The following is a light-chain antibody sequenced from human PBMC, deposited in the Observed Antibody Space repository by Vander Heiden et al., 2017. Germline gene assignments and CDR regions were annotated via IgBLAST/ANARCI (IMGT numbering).Light chain of an antibody. CDR1: KVGDKY. J-gene: IGLJ2*01. CDR2: QDS. V-gene: IGLV3-1*01. Sequence: SYELTQPPSVSVSPGQPASITCSGDKVGDKYACWYQQKPGQYPVLVIYQDSKRTAGIAERFSGSNSGTTATLTIRGTQAMDEADYYCQAWDSSTVVFGGGTKLTVL. CDR3: QAWDSSTVV.